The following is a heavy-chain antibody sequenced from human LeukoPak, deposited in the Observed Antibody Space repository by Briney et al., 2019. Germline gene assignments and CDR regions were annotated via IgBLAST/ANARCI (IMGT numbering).Heavy chain of an antibody. CDR1: GGSISSGSYY. CDR3: VAAPNQDFFDY. D-gene: IGHD1-14*01. V-gene: IGHV4-61*09. J-gene: IGHJ4*01. Sequence: SETLSLTCTVSGGSISSGSYYWSWIRQPAGKGLEWMGNIYKSGSTNYNPSLNSRLTISADTSKNQFSLKLNFVTAADTALYYCVAAPNQDFFDYWGRGTLVTVSS. CDR2: IYKSGST.